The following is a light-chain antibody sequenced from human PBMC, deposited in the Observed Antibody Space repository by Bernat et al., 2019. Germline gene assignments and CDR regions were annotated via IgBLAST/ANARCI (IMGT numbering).Light chain of an antibody. Sequence: EIVLTQSPGTLSLSPGERATLSCRASQSVSSSYLARYQQKPGQAPRLLIYGASSRATGIPDRFSGSGSGTDFTLTISRLEPEDFAVYYCQHYGSSPRTFGQGTKVEIK. CDR2: GAS. V-gene: IGKV3-20*01. CDR3: QHYGSSPRT. CDR1: QSVSSSY. J-gene: IGKJ1*01.